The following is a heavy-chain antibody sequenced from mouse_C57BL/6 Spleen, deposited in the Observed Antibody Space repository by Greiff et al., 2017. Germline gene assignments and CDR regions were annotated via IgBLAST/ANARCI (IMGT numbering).Heavy chain of an antibody. D-gene: IGHD1-1*01. V-gene: IGHV2-2*01. Sequence: VQLKQSGPGLVQPSQSLSITCTVSGFSLTSYGVHWVRQSPGKGLEWLGVIWSGGSTDYNAAFISRLSISKDNSKSQVFFKMNSLQADDTAIYYCAIYYYGSSFYAMDYWGQGTSVTVSS. CDR3: AIYYYGSSFYAMDY. CDR2: IWSGGST. J-gene: IGHJ4*01. CDR1: GFSLTSYG.